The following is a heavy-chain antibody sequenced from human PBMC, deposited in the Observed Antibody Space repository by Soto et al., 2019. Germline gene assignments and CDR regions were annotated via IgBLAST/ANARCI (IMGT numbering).Heavy chain of an antibody. J-gene: IGHJ6*02. CDR3: ARLNRDYYYYGMDV. CDR1: GGSISSSNW. Sequence: SETLSLTCAVSGGSISSSNWWTWVRQTPGKGLEWIGKIDQNGITNYNPSLESRVTILKDNSKNQLSLKLTSVTAVDSAVYYCARLNRDYYYYGMDVWGQGATVTVSS. CDR2: IDQNGIT. V-gene: IGHV4-4*02.